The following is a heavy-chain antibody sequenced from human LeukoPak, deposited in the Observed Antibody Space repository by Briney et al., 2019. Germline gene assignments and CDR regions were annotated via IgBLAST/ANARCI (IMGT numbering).Heavy chain of an antibody. CDR2: VSGHNGDT. CDR1: GYIFTSYA. V-gene: IGHV1-18*01. Sequence: ASVKVSCKASGYIFTSYAITWVRQAPGQGLEWMGWVSGHNGDTNYAQSLEGRVTMTIDTSTSAAYMELRSLRSDDTAVYYCARDWLIAARPDYWGQGTLVTVSS. J-gene: IGHJ4*02. CDR3: ARDWLIAARPDY. D-gene: IGHD6-6*01.